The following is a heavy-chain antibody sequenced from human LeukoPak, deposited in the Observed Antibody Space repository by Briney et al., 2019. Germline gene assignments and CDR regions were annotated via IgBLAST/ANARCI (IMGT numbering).Heavy chain of an antibody. CDR3: AGMQVYCSSTSCYDIGMDV. D-gene: IGHD2-2*01. J-gene: IGHJ6*04. Sequence: GGSLRLSCAASGFTFSSYAMHWVRQAPGKGLEWVAVISYDGSNKYYADSVKGRFTISRDNSKNTLYLQMNSLRAEDTAVYYCAGMQVYCSSTSCYDIGMDVWGKGTTVTVSS. V-gene: IGHV3-30-3*01. CDR2: ISYDGSNK. CDR1: GFTFSSYA.